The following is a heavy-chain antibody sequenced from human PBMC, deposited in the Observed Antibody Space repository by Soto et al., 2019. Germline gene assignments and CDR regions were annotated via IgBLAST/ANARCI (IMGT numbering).Heavy chain of an antibody. CDR2: TSAYNGNR. CDR1: GYTFSSYG. CDR3: ARVIAAAVDFDY. D-gene: IGHD6-13*01. Sequence: ASVKVSCKGSGYTFSSYGITWVRQVPGQGLEWMGWTSAYNGNRNYAQNLQGRVTMTTDTSTSTAYMELRSLRSDDTAVYYCARVIAAAVDFDYWGQGTLVTVSS. V-gene: IGHV1-18*01. J-gene: IGHJ4*02.